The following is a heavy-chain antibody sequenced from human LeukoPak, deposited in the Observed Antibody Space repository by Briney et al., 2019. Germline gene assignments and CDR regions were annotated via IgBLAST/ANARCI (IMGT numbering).Heavy chain of an antibody. CDR3: ARAPRTGQYYYYGMDV. CDR2: INHSGST. J-gene: IGHJ6*02. CDR1: GGSISSSSYY. Sequence: SETLSLTCTVSGGSISSSSYYWRWIRQPPGKGLEWIGEINHSGSTYYNPSLKSRVTISVDTSKNQFSLKLSSVTAADTAVYYCARAPRTGQYYYYGMDVWGQGTTVTVSS. V-gene: IGHV4-39*07.